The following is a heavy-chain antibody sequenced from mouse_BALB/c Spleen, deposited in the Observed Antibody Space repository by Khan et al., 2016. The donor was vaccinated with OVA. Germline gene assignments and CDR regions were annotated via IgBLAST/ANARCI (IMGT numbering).Heavy chain of an antibody. V-gene: IGHV1-7*01. Sequence: QVQLQQSGAELAKPAASVKMSCKASGYTFTNYWMHWVKQRPGQGLEWIGYINPSTIYTEHNQKFKDKATSTADKSSSTAYMQLRSLTSEDSAVYYCARRLPPYYYAMDYWGQGTSVTVSS. CDR3: ARRLPPYYYAMDY. J-gene: IGHJ4*01. CDR2: INPSTIYT. D-gene: IGHD3-2*02. CDR1: GYTFTNYW.